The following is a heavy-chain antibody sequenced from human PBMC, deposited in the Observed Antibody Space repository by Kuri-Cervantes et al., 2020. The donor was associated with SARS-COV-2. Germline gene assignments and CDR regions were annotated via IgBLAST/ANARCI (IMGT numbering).Heavy chain of an antibody. V-gene: IGHV4-39*07. D-gene: IGHD5-18*01. Sequence: GSLRLSCTVSGGSTSSQSYYWGWIRQPPGKGLEWIGEINHSGSTNYNPSLKSRVTISVDTSKNQFSLKLSSVTAADTAVYYCARFGRVRGYSYGQTAYYFDYWGQGTLVTVSS. J-gene: IGHJ4*02. CDR2: INHSGST. CDR3: ARFGRVRGYSYGQTAYYFDY. CDR1: GGSTSSQSYY.